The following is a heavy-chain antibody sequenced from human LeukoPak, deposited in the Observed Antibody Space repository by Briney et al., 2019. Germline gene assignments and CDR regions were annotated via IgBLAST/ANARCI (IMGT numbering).Heavy chain of an antibody. J-gene: IGHJ4*02. CDR3: ARIGDSSGWYYFDY. D-gene: IGHD6-13*01. V-gene: IGHV3-30-3*01. CDR2: ISYDGSNK. CDR1: GFTFSSYA. Sequence: GGSLRLSCAASGFTFSSYAMHWVRQAPGKGLEWVAVISYDGSNKYYANSVKGRFTISRDNSKNTQYLQMNSLRAEDTAVYYCARIGDSSGWYYFDYWGQGTLVTVSS.